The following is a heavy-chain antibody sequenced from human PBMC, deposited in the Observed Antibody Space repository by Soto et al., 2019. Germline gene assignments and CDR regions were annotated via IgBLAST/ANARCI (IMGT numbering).Heavy chain of an antibody. CDR3: ARDSYSSSWEYYFDY. J-gene: IGHJ4*02. CDR2: IIPIFGTA. D-gene: IGHD6-13*01. Sequence: QVQLVQSGAEVKKPGSSVKVYCKASGGTFSSYAISWVRQAPGQGLDWMGGIIPIFGTANYAQKFQGRVTITADESTSTAYMELSSLRSEDTAVYYSARDSYSSSWEYYFDYWGQGTLVTVSS. V-gene: IGHV1-69*01. CDR1: GGTFSSYA.